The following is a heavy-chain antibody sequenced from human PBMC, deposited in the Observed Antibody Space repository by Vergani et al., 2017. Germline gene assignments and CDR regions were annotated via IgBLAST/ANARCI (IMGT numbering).Heavy chain of an antibody. CDR3: ARDGRDPANSVPARGGPPFFHLDV. D-gene: IGHD5-24*01. CDR1: GFSFSQYD. CDR2: LSSDAHNK. V-gene: IGHV3-33*01. J-gene: IGHJ6*02. Sequence: QVQLVESGGAVVVPGRALMLSCAASGFSFSQYDMHWVRQAPGKGLEWVAFLSSDAHNKSYLDSVKGRFTVFRDNTRNILFLHINSRRAGETGVDYCARDGRDPANSVPARGGPPFFHLDVWGRGTTATAS.